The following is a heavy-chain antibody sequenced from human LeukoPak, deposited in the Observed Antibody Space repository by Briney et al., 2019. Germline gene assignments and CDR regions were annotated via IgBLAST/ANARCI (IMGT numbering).Heavy chain of an antibody. D-gene: IGHD2-8*01. J-gene: IGHJ5*02. CDR1: GYTFTTYG. Sequence: GASVKLSCKASGYTFTTYGISWVRQAPGQGLEWMGWIGTYNGDINYAQKLQGSVTMTTDSSTTTAYMELRSLRSDDTAVYYCARDFLCTNGVCHDGFDPWGQGTLVTVS. V-gene: IGHV1-18*01. CDR3: ARDFLCTNGVCHDGFDP. CDR2: IGTYNGDI.